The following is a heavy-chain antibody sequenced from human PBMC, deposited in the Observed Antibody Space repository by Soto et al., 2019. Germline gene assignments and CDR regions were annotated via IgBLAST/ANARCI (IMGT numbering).Heavy chain of an antibody. Sequence: PGGSLRLSCAASGFTFSIYAMSWVRQAPGKGLEWVSAISGSGGSTYYADSVKGRFTISRDNSKNTLYLQMNSLRAEDTAVYYCAKDRGSSSWNIAPPFDPWGQGTLVTVSS. J-gene: IGHJ5*02. V-gene: IGHV3-23*01. CDR1: GFTFSIYA. CDR2: ISGSGGST. D-gene: IGHD6-13*01. CDR3: AKDRGSSSWNIAPPFDP.